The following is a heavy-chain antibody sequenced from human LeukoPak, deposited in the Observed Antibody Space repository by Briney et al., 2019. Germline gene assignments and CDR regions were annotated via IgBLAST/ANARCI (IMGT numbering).Heavy chain of an antibody. D-gene: IGHD3-22*01. V-gene: IGHV3-20*04. J-gene: IGHJ6*03. CDR3: ARVSGYYHTDYNYYYMDV. CDR1: GFTFDDYG. CDR2: INWNGGST. Sequence: GGSLRLSCAASGFTFDDYGMSWVRQAPGKGLEWVSGINWNGGSTGYADSVKGRFTISRDNAKNSLYLQMNSLRAEDTALYYCARVSGYYHTDYNYYYMDVWGKGTTVTVSS.